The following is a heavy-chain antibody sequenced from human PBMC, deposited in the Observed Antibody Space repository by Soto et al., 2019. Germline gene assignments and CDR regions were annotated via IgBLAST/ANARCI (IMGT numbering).Heavy chain of an antibody. CDR2: ISSSGTNI. V-gene: IGHV3-11*01. D-gene: IGHD1-1*01. CDR1: GFTFSDYY. CDR3: ASQTGTTSVEDY. J-gene: IGHJ4*02. Sequence: GGSLRLSCAASGFTFSDYYMSWIRQAPGKGLEWVSYISSSGTNIYYADSVKGRFTISRDNAKNSLYLQMNSLRAEDTAVYYCASQTGTTSVEDYWGQGTLVTVSS.